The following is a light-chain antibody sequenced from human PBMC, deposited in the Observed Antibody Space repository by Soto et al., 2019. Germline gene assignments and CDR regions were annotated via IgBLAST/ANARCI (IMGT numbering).Light chain of an antibody. Sequence: QSVLTQPASVSGSPGQSITISCTGTSSDVGGYNYVSWYQQLPGKAPKVMIYEVSNRPSGVSNRFSGSKSGNTASLAISGLQAEDEADYYCSSYTSSSTGVFGGGTKLTVL. CDR1: SSDVGGYNY. CDR3: SSYTSSSTGV. CDR2: EVS. V-gene: IGLV2-14*01. J-gene: IGLJ3*02.